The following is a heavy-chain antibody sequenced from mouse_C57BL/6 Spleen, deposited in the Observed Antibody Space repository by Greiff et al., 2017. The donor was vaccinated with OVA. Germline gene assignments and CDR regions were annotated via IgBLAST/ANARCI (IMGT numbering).Heavy chain of an antibody. CDR1: GFSLTSYG. J-gene: IGHJ1*03. Sequence: VHLVESGPGLVQPSQSLSITCTVSGFSLTSYGVHWVRQSPGKGLEWLGVIWSGGSTDYNAAFISRLSISKDNSKSQVFFKMNSLQADDTAIYYCARTYGSSYWYFDVWGTGTTVTVSS. D-gene: IGHD1-1*01. CDR2: IWSGGST. V-gene: IGHV2-2*01. CDR3: ARTYGSSYWYFDV.